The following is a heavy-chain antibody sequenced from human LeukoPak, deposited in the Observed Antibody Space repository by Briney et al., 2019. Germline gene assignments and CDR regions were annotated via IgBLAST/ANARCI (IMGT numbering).Heavy chain of an antibody. J-gene: IGHJ4*02. Sequence: SQTLSLTCAISGGSVSSTTAAWNWIRQSPSRGLEWLGRTYYRSRWYSDFVEYVKSRITIDPDTSKNQFSLQLNSVTPDDTAVYFCARAQTYSGRIFDYWGQGTLVTVSS. CDR3: ARAQTYSGRIFDY. V-gene: IGHV6-1*01. D-gene: IGHD1-26*01. CDR1: GGSVSSTTAA. CDR2: TYYRSRWYS.